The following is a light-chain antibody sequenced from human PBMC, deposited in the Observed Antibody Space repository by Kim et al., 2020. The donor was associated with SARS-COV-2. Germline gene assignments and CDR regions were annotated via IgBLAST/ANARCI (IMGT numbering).Light chain of an antibody. J-gene: IGLJ1*01. CDR1: SSDSGGRKW. Sequence: SSTISCIGTSSDSGGRKWVAWYQQRPGKVPKLIILDVTNRPAGVSNRCSGSQAGNTASLTISGLQAEDEGDYYCSSYSTNNTFYVFGTGTKVTVL. V-gene: IGLV2-14*03. CDR3: SSYSTNNTFYV. CDR2: DVT.